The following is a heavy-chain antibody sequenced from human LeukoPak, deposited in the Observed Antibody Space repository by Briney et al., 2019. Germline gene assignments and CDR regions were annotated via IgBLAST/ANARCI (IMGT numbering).Heavy chain of an antibody. CDR1: GDSISSNNYS. J-gene: IGHJ4*02. CDR3: ARGYCSGDTCYPPDY. CDR2: VYYNGST. Sequence: PSETLPLTCTVSGDSISSNNYSWGWIRQPPGKGLDWIGSVYYNGSTYYNPSLKSRITISTISVATSKNQFSLKLSSVTAADTAVYYCARGYCSGDTCYPPDYWGQGTLVTVSS. V-gene: IGHV4-39*07. D-gene: IGHD2-15*01.